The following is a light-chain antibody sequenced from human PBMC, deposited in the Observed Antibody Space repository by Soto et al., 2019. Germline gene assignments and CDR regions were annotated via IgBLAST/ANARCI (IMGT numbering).Light chain of an antibody. J-gene: IGKJ1*01. CDR1: QSIINW. Sequence: DVQMTQSPSTLSASVGGRVTITCRASQSIINWLAWYQQKPGKAPKLLIYGASSLESGVPSRFSGSGSGTEFTLTITNLQPDDFATYYCQQYDSFSGIFGQGTKVEIE. V-gene: IGKV1-5*01. CDR3: QQYDSFSGI. CDR2: GAS.